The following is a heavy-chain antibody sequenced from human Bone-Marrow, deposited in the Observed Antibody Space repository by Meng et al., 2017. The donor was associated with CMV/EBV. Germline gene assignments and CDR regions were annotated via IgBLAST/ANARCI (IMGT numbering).Heavy chain of an antibody. D-gene: IGHD6-6*01. CDR2: ISSSSSYI. V-gene: IGHV3-21*01. CDR3: ASPKAHLGVAARPGPLDY. J-gene: IGHJ4*02. CDR1: GFTFSSYS. Sequence: GGSLRLSCAASGFTFSSYSMNWVRQAPGKGLEWVSSISSSSSYIYYADSVKGRFTISRGNAKNSLYLQMNSLRAEDTAVYYCASPKAHLGVAARPGPLDYWGQGTLVTVSS.